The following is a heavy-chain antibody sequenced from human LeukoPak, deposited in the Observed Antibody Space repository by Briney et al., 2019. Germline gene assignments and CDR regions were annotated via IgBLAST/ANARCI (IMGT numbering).Heavy chain of an antibody. CDR1: GFTFSSYG. V-gene: IGHV3-33*01. Sequence: PGGSLRLSCAAFGFTFSSYGMHWVRQAPGKGLEWVAVIWYDGSNKYYADSVKGRFTISRDNSKNTLYLQMNSLRAEDTAVYYCARRKPYYYYMDVWGKGTTVTVSS. CDR3: ARRKPYYYYMDV. CDR2: IWYDGSNK. J-gene: IGHJ6*03.